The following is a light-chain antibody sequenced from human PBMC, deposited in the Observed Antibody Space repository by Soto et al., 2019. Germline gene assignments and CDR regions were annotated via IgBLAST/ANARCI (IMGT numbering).Light chain of an antibody. V-gene: IGLV2-14*01. Sequence: SVLTQPSSVSGSPGQSITISCPGTSSDVGGYDYVSWYQQHPGKAPKLMIYDVTNRPSGVSNRFSGSKSGNTASLTISGLQAEDEADYYCISYASINTYVFGTGTKVTVL. CDR3: ISYASINTYV. CDR1: SSDVGGYDY. J-gene: IGLJ1*01. CDR2: DVT.